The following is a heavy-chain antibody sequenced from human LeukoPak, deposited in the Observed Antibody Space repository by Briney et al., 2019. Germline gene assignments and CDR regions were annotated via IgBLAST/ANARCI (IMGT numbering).Heavy chain of an antibody. Sequence: NPSETLSLTCTVPGGSISSYYWSWIRRPPGKGLEWIGYIYYSGSTNYNPSLKSRVTISVDTSKNQFSLKLSSVTAADTAVYYCARDKQHSYGRYFDHWGQGALVTVSS. CDR2: IYYSGST. CDR1: GGSISSYY. D-gene: IGHD5-18*01. CDR3: ARDKQHSYGRYFDH. J-gene: IGHJ4*02. V-gene: IGHV4-59*12.